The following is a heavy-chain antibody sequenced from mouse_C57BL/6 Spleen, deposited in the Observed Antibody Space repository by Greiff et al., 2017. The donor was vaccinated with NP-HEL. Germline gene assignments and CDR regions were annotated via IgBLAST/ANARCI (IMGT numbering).Heavy chain of an antibody. D-gene: IGHD2-1*01. J-gene: IGHJ4*01. Sequence: EVQLQQSGPELVKPGASVKISCKASGYTFTDYYMNWVKQSHGKSLEWIGDINPNNGGTSYNQKFKGKATLTVDKSSSTAYMELRSLTSEDSAVYYCARGEDYGNSYAMDYWGQGTSVTVSS. CDR2: INPNNGGT. CDR1: GYTFTDYY. V-gene: IGHV1-26*01. CDR3: ARGEDYGNSYAMDY.